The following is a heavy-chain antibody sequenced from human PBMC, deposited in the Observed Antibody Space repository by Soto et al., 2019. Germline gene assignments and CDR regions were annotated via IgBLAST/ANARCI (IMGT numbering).Heavy chain of an antibody. V-gene: IGHV4-59*01. CDR2: IYCSGST. Sequence: SETLSLTCTVSGGSISSYYWSWIRQPPGKGLEWIGYIYCSGSTNYNPSLKSRVTISVDTSKNQFSLKLSSVTAADTAVYYCARDRAPMVRGVIRNNWFDPWGQGTLVTV. CDR3: ARDRAPMVRGVIRNNWFDP. D-gene: IGHD3-10*01. CDR1: GGSISSYY. J-gene: IGHJ5*02.